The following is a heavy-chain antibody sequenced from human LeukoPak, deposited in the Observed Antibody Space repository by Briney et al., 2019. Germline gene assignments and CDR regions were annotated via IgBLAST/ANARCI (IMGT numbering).Heavy chain of an antibody. D-gene: IGHD2-2*01. CDR2: IYYSGST. J-gene: IGHJ2*01. V-gene: IGHV4-59*12. Sequence: SETLSLTCTVSGGSISSYYWSWIRQPPGKGLEWIGYIYYSGSTNYNPSLKSRVTISVDTSKNQFSLKLSSVTAADTAVYYCARGRGVVPAARNWYFDLWGRGTLVTVSS. CDR1: GGSISSYY. CDR3: ARGRGVVPAARNWYFDL.